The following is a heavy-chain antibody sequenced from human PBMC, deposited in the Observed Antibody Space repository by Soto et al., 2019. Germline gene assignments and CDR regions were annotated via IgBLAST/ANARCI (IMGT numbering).Heavy chain of an antibody. J-gene: IGHJ4*02. V-gene: IGHV3-23*01. CDR1: GFTFSSYA. D-gene: IGHD6-19*01. Sequence: WGSLRLSCAASGFTFSSYAMSWVRQAPGKGLEWVSAISGSGGSTYYADSVKGRFTISRDNSKNTLYLQMNSLRAEDTAVYYCAKVPGIAVAGTFDYWGQGTLVTVSS. CDR3: AKVPGIAVAGTFDY. CDR2: ISGSGGST.